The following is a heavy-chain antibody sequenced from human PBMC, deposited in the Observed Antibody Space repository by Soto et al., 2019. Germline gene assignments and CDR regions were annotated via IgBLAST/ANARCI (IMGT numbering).Heavy chain of an antibody. Sequence: ASVKVSCKASGGTFSSYAISWVRQAPGQGLEWMGGIILIFGTANYAQKFQGRVTITADESTSTAYMELSSLRSEDTAVYYCARAQIAARPQYFDYWGQGTLVTVSS. CDR3: ARAQIAARPQYFDY. CDR2: IILIFGTA. CDR1: GGTFSSYA. J-gene: IGHJ4*02. D-gene: IGHD6-6*01. V-gene: IGHV1-69*13.